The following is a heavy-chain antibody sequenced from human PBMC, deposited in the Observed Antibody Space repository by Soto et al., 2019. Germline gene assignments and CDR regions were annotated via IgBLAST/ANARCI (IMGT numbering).Heavy chain of an antibody. CDR2: ISYDGSNK. CDR1: GFTFSSYA. CDR3: ARDPLWGTAMVLWYFDL. J-gene: IGHJ2*01. D-gene: IGHD5-18*01. V-gene: IGHV3-30-3*01. Sequence: QVQLVESGGGVVKPGRSLRLSCAASGFTFSSYAMNWVRQAPGKGREWVAVISYDGSNKNYADSVKGRFTISRDNSKNTLYLQMNSLRAEDTAVYYCARDPLWGTAMVLWYFDLWGRGTLVTVSS.